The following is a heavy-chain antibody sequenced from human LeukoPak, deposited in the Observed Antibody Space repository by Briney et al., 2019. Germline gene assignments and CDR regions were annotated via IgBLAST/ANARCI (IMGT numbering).Heavy chain of an antibody. Sequence: GGSLCLYCAASGFTFSSFGMHWVRQAPGKGLGWVAFIRYDGSNKYYADSVKGRFTISRDNSKNTLYLQLNSLRAEDTAVYYCAHYGDYCRWGQGTLVTVSS. V-gene: IGHV3-30*02. J-gene: IGHJ4*02. D-gene: IGHD4-17*01. CDR1: GFTFSSFG. CDR3: AHYGDYCR. CDR2: IRYDGSNK.